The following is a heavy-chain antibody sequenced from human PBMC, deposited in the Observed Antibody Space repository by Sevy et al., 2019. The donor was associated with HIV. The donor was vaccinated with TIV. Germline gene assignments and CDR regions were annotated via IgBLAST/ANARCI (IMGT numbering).Heavy chain of an antibody. CDR3: ASVRFGLEPDFDY. J-gene: IGHJ4*02. Sequence: GGSLRLSCAASGFTVSSNYMSWVRQAPGKGLEWVSVIYSGGSTYYADSVKGRFTISRDNSKNTLYLKMSSLIAENTAVYYCASVRFGLEPDFDYCGQGTLVTVSS. CDR2: IYSGGST. V-gene: IGHV3-53*01. D-gene: IGHD1-1*01. CDR1: GFTVSSNY.